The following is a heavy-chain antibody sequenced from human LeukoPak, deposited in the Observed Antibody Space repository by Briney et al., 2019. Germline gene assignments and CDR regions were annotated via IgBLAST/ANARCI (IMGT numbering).Heavy chain of an antibody. D-gene: IGHD3-9*01. J-gene: IGHJ4*02. V-gene: IGHV3-30-3*01. CDR1: GSTFSSYA. CDR3: AKEAIRYFDWLSASFDY. Sequence: GRSLRLSCAASGSTFSSYAMHWVRQAPGKGLEWVAVISYDGSNKYYADSVKGRFTTSRDNSKNTLYLQMNSLRAEDTAVYYCAKEAIRYFDWLSASFDYWGQGTLVTVSS. CDR2: ISYDGSNK.